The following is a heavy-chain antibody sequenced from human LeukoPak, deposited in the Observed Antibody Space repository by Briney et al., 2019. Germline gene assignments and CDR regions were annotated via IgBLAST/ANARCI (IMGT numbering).Heavy chain of an antibody. V-gene: IGHV3-48*03. D-gene: IGHD5-12*01. Sequence: GGSLRLSCAASGFTFSSYEMNWVRQAPGKGLEWVSYISSSGSTIYYADSVKGRFTISRDNAKNSLYLQMNSQRAEDTAVYYCAREGGYSGYDSGYYFDYWGQGTLVTVSS. CDR1: GFTFSSYE. CDR3: AREGGYSGYDSGYYFDY. J-gene: IGHJ4*02. CDR2: ISSSGSTI.